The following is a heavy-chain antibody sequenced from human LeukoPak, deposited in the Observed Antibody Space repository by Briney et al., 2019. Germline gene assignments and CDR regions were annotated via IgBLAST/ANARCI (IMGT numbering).Heavy chain of an antibody. V-gene: IGHV4-34*01. CDR3: ARGRIAARPVIDY. Sequence: SETLSLTCAVYGGSFSGYYWSWIRQPPGKGLEWIGEINHSGSTNYNPSLKSRVTISVDTSKNQFSLKLSSVTAADTAVYYCARGRIAARPVIDYWGQGTLVTVSS. CDR2: INHSGST. D-gene: IGHD6-6*01. J-gene: IGHJ4*02. CDR1: GGSFSGYY.